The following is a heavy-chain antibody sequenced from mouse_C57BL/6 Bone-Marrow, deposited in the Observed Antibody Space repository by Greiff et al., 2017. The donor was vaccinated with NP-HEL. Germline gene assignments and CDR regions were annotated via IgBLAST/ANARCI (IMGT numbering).Heavy chain of an antibody. CDR2: IYPGGGYT. CDR1: GYTFTNYW. Sequence: VKLMESGAELVRPGTSVKMSCKASGYTFTNYWIGWAKQRPGHGLEWIGDIYPGGGYTNYNEKFKGKATLTADKSSSTAYMQFSSLTSEDSAIYYCARSNDGYSFAYWGQGTLVTVSA. D-gene: IGHD2-3*01. J-gene: IGHJ3*01. CDR3: ARSNDGYSFAY. V-gene: IGHV1-63*01.